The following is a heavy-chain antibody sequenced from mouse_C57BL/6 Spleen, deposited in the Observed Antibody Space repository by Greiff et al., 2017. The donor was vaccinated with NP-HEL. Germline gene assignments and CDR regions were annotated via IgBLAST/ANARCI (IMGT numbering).Heavy chain of an antibody. Sequence: VKLQQPGAELVKPGASVKLSCKASGYTFTSYWMHWVKQRPGQGLEWIGMIHPNSGSTNYNEKFKSKATLTVDKSSSTAYMQLSSLTSEDSAVYYCARRPYGSSPHWYFDVWGTGTTVTVSS. D-gene: IGHD1-1*01. CDR1: GYTFTSYW. CDR3: ARRPYGSSPHWYFDV. V-gene: IGHV1-64*01. CDR2: IHPNSGST. J-gene: IGHJ1*03.